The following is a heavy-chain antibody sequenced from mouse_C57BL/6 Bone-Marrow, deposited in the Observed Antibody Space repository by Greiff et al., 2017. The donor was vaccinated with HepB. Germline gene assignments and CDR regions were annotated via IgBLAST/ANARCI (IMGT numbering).Heavy chain of an antibody. V-gene: IGHV1-39*01. D-gene: IGHD1-1*01. CDR3: AKVYYGSSSSYYFDY. Sequence: LVESGPELVKPGASVKISCKASGYSFTDYNMNWVKQSNGKSLEWIGVINPNYGTTSYNQKFKGKATFTVDQSSSTAYMQLNSLTSEDSAVYYCAKVYYGSSSSYYFDYWGQGTTLTVSS. CDR2: INPNYGTT. CDR1: GYSFTDYN. J-gene: IGHJ2*01.